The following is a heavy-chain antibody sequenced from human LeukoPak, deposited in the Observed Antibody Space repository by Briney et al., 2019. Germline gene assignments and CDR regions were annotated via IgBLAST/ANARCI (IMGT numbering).Heavy chain of an antibody. J-gene: IGHJ4*02. CDR2: ISSSSTI. V-gene: IGHV3-48*01. D-gene: IGHD6-13*01. CDR3: AGGAAAGFFDY. Sequence: GGSLRLSCAASGFTFSSYSMNWVRQAPGKGLEWVSYISSSSTIYYADSVKGRFTISRDNAKNSLYLQMNSLRAEDTAVYYCAGGAAAGFFDYWGQGTLVTVSS. CDR1: GFTFSSYS.